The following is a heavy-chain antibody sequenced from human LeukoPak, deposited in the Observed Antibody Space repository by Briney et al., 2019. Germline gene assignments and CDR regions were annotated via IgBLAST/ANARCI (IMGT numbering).Heavy chain of an antibody. V-gene: IGHV3-21*01. CDR3: ARVGYCSGVGCQGRDWFDP. D-gene: IGHD2-15*01. J-gene: IGHJ5*02. Sequence: PGGSLRLSCAASGFTFSSYSMNWVRQAPGKGLEWVSSISSSSSYIYYADSVKGRFTISRDDAKTSVYLQMNSLRDEDTAVYYCARVGYCSGVGCQGRDWFDPWGQGTRVIVSS. CDR1: GFTFSSYS. CDR2: ISSSSSYI.